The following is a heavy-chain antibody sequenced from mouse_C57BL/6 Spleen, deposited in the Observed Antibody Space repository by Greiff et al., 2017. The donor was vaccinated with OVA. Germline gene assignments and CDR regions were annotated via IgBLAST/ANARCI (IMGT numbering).Heavy chain of an antibody. CDR1: GYTFTSYW. V-gene: IGHV1-64*01. Sequence: QVQLKQPGAELVKPGASVKLSCKASGYTFTSYWMHWVKQRPGQGLEWIGMIHPNSGSTNYNEKFKSKATLTVDKSSSTAYMQLSSLTSEDSAVYYCARSVYYAMDYWGQGTSVTVSS. CDR3: ARSVYYAMDY. J-gene: IGHJ4*01. CDR2: IHPNSGST.